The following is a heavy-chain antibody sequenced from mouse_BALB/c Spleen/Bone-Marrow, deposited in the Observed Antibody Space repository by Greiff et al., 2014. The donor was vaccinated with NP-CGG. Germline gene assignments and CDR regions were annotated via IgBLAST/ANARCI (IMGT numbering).Heavy chain of an antibody. Sequence: VQLKQSGGGLVQPGGSLKLSCAASGFTFSSYGMSWVRQTPDKRLELVATINSNGGSTYYPDSVKGRFTISRDNAKNTLYLQMSSLKSEDTAMYYCARDGSSYEGNYFGYWGQGTTLTVSS. CDR3: ARDGSSYEGNYFGY. V-gene: IGHV5-6-3*01. CDR1: GFTFSSYG. CDR2: INSNGGST. D-gene: IGHD1-1*01. J-gene: IGHJ2*01.